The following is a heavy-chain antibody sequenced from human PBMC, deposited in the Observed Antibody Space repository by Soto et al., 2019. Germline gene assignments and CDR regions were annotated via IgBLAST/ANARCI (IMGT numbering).Heavy chain of an antibody. CDR2: INHSGST. Sequence: SETLSLTCAVYGGSFSGYYWSWIRQPPGKGLEWIGEINHSGSTNYNPSLKSRVTISVDTSKNQFSLKLSSVTAADTAAYYCGRGLNGVATMAAAFDIWGQGTMVTVSS. CDR3: GRGLNGVATMAAAFDI. V-gene: IGHV4-34*01. CDR1: GGSFSGYY. D-gene: IGHD5-12*01. J-gene: IGHJ3*02.